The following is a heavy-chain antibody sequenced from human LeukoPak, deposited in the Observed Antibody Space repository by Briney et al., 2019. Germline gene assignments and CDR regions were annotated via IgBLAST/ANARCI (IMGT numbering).Heavy chain of an antibody. J-gene: IGHJ1*01. V-gene: IGHV3-9*01. Sequence: GRSLRLSCAASGFTFDDYAMHWVRQAPGKGLEWVSGISWNSGSIGYADSVKGRFTISRDNAKNSLYLQMNSLGAEDTALYYCAKDMSVGGSHQYFQHWGQGTLVTVSS. CDR1: GFTFDDYA. CDR3: AKDMSVGGSHQYFQH. CDR2: ISWNSGSI. D-gene: IGHD4-23*01.